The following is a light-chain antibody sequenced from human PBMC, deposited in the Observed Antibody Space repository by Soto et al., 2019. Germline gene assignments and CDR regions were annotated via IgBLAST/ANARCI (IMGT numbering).Light chain of an antibody. V-gene: IGLV1-51*02. CDR3: GTWDSSLSAAQ. CDR2: ENN. CDR1: SSNIGNNY. Sequence: QSLLTQPPSVSAAPGQKVTISCSGSSSNIGNNYVSWYQQLPGTAPKLLIYENNKRPSGIPDRFSGSKSGTSATLGITGLQTGDEADYYCGTWDSSLSAAQFGGGTRSPS. J-gene: IGLJ3*02.